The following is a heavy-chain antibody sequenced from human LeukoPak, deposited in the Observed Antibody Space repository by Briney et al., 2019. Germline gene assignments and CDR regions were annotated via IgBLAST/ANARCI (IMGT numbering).Heavy chain of an antibody. CDR2: INTNTGNP. D-gene: IGHD5-12*01. CDR1: GYTFTSYG. CDR3: ATDIVATRGDAFDI. V-gene: IGHV7-4-1*02. Sequence: ASVKVSCKASGYTFTSYGISWVRQAPGQGLEWMGWINTNTGNPTYAQGFTGRFVFSLDTSVSTAYLQISSLKAEDTAVYYCATDIVATRGDAFDIWGQGTMVTVSS. J-gene: IGHJ3*02.